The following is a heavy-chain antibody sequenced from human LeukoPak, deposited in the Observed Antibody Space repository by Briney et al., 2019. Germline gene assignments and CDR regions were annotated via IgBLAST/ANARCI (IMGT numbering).Heavy chain of an antibody. D-gene: IGHD3-10*02. V-gene: IGHV3-48*03. CDR3: AELGITLFVGV. Sequence: GGSLRLSCAASGFTFSSYEMNWVRQAPGKGLEWVSSISSSGSTIYDADAVKRLFTISSDYHNNSLYLQMNILGDDHTAFYYCAELGITLFVGVWGKGGTV. CDR1: GFTFSSYE. J-gene: IGHJ6*01. CDR2: ISSSGSTI.